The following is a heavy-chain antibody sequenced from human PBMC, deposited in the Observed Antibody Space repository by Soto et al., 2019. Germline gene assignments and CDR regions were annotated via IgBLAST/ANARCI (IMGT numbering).Heavy chain of an antibody. J-gene: IGHJ6*04. D-gene: IGHD3-3*01. CDR3: AKGGGSGYFAYLYIGV. V-gene: IGHV3-23*01. CDR2: ISASGTQT. CDR1: GFSFYTYA. Sequence: EVQLLDSGGGLGQSGGSLRLSCAASGFSFYTYAMTWVRQAPGKGLEWVSGISASGTQTYYADSVKGRFTISRDNSRNTVYLRMNSLRVEDTAVYYCAKGGGSGYFAYLYIGVWGKGTTVTVSS.